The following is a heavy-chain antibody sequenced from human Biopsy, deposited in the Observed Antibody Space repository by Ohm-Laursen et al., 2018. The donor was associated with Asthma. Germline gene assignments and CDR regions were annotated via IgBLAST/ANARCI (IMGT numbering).Heavy chain of an antibody. J-gene: IGHJ4*02. CDR1: YGSITSGGYY. CDR3: ARAQDYYDSRGYYRSFDY. CDR2: IYYRGST. Sequence: SHTLSLTCTVSYGSITSGGYYWTWIRQHPGKGLEWIGFIYYRGSTYYNPSLKSRVSISIDTSKNQFSLKLSSVTAADTAVYYCARAQDYYDSRGYYRSFDYWGQGTLVTVSS. V-gene: IGHV4-31*03. D-gene: IGHD3-22*01.